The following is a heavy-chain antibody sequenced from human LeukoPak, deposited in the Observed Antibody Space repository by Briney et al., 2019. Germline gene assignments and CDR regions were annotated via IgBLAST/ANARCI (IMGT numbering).Heavy chain of an antibody. Sequence: GGSLRLSCAASGFTFSNYGMHWVRQAPGKGLEWVAFVRYDESTKFYADSVKGRFTISRDNSKNTLYLQMNSLRAEDTAVYYCAKDLRGQWLGTEFFDIWGQGTMVTVSS. D-gene: IGHD6-19*01. J-gene: IGHJ3*02. CDR1: GFTFSNYG. CDR2: VRYDESTK. V-gene: IGHV3-30*02. CDR3: AKDLRGQWLGTEFFDI.